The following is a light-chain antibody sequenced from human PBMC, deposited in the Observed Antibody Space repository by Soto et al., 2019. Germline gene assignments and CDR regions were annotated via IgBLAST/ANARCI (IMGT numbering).Light chain of an antibody. J-gene: IGKJ4*01. CDR2: GTS. V-gene: IGKV3-20*01. Sequence: EIVLTQSPGTLSLSPGERAIFSCRASQSVGSTFFGWYQQKPGQAPRLLIYGTSNRATGTPDRFSGSGSGTEFTLTISSLQSEDFAVYYCQQYEQWPLTFGGGTKVEIK. CDR1: QSVGSTF. CDR3: QQYEQWPLT.